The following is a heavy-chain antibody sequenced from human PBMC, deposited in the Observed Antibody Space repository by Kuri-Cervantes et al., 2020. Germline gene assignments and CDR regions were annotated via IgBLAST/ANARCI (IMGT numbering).Heavy chain of an antibody. J-gene: IGHJ3*01. CDR2: ISGRGDTP. CDR1: GFFFSNYG. CDR3: AKELSNRRPFDV. V-gene: IGHV3-23*01. D-gene: IGHD6-6*01. Sequence: GESLKISCAASGFFFSNYGMGWVRQAPGKGLEWVSAISGRGDTPYYADSVKGRFTISRDNSKNTLYLQMDSLRAENTAVYYCAKELSNRRPFDVWGQGTMVTVSS.